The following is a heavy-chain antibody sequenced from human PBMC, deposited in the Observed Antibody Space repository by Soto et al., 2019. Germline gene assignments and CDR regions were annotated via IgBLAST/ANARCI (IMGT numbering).Heavy chain of an antibody. V-gene: IGHV3-23*01. Sequence: PGGSLRLSCAASGFTFSTYAMTWVRQTPGKGLEWVSAISGSGGSTYYADSVKGRFTISRDNSKNTLYLQMNSLRAEDTAVYYCAKDYRDGYNYHVPKHNWSDPWGQGTLVTVSS. D-gene: IGHD5-12*01. J-gene: IGHJ5*02. CDR3: AKDYRDGYNYHVPKHNWSDP. CDR2: ISGSGGST. CDR1: GFTFSTYA.